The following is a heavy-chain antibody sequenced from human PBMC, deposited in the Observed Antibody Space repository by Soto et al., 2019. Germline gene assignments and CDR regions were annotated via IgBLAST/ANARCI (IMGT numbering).Heavy chain of an antibody. Sequence: GASVKVSCKASGGTFSSYAISWVRQAPGQGLEWMGGIIPIFGTANYAQRFQGRVTITADESTSTAYMELSSLRSEDTAVYYCARDWTHVATAMVLLPNYYYGMDVWGQGTTVTVSS. V-gene: IGHV1-69*13. D-gene: IGHD5-18*01. CDR2: IIPIFGTA. CDR3: ARDWTHVATAMVLLPNYYYGMDV. CDR1: GGTFSSYA. J-gene: IGHJ6*02.